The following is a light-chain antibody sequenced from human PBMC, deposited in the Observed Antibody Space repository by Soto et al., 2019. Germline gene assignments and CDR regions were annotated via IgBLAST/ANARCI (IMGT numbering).Light chain of an antibody. CDR1: QSVSSY. CDR3: QQRSNWPFT. CDR2: DAS. V-gene: IGKV3-11*01. Sequence: EIVMTQSPATLSVSPGERATLSCRASQSVSSYLAWYQQKPGQAPRLLIYDASNRATGIPARFSGSGSGTDFTLTISSLEPEDFAVYYCQQRSNWPFTFGHGTKVD. J-gene: IGKJ3*01.